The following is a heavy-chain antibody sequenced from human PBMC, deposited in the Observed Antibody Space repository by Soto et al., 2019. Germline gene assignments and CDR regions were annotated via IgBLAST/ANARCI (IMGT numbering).Heavy chain of an antibody. Sequence: ASVKVSCKASGYTFTSYDINWVRQATGQGLEWMGWMNPNSGNTGYAQKFQGRVTMTRNTSISTAYMELSSLRSEDTAVYYCARSRFFGRRAAAGTIRGVARFDPWGQGTLVTVSS. CDR2: MNPNSGNT. J-gene: IGHJ5*02. CDR3: ARSRFFGRRAAAGTIRGVARFDP. D-gene: IGHD6-13*01. V-gene: IGHV1-8*01. CDR1: GYTFTSYD.